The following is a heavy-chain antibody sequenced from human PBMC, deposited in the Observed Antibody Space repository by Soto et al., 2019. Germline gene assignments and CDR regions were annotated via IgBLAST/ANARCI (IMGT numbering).Heavy chain of an antibody. J-gene: IGHJ4*02. CDR2: ISYDGSNK. Sequence: QVQLVESGGGVVQPGGSLRLSCAASGFTFSSYGMHWVRQAPGKGLEWVAVISYDGSNKYYADSVKGRFTISRDNSKNTLYLQMNSLRAEDTAVYYCAKQGGWYELDYWGQGTLVTVSS. CDR3: AKQGGWYELDY. CDR1: GFTFSSYG. D-gene: IGHD6-19*01. V-gene: IGHV3-30*18.